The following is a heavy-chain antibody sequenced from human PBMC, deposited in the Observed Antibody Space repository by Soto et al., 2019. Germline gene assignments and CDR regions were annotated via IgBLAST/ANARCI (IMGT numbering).Heavy chain of an antibody. CDR1: GYTFTSYY. D-gene: IGHD5-18*01. Sequence: GASVKVSCKASGYTFTSYYMHWVRQAPGQGLEWMGIINPSGGSTNYAQKFQGRVTITADESTSTAYMELSSLRSEDTAVYYCARDSGGYSYGHWGQGTLVTVSS. V-gene: IGHV1-46*01. CDR2: INPSGGST. J-gene: IGHJ4*02. CDR3: ARDSGGYSYGH.